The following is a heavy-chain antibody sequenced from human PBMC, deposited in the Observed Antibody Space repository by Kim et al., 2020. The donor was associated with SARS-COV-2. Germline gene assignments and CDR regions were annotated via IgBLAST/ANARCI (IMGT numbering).Heavy chain of an antibody. D-gene: IGHD3-10*01. CDR1: GGSFSGYY. J-gene: IGHJ6*01. Sequence: SETLSLTCAVYGGSFSGYYWSWIRQPPGKGLEWIGEINHSGSTNYNPSLKSRVTISVDTSKNQFSLKLSSVTAADTAVYYCARGHDYYGSGSYYHNYYG. CDR2: INHSGST. CDR3: ARGHDYYGSGSYYHNYYG. V-gene: IGHV4-34*01.